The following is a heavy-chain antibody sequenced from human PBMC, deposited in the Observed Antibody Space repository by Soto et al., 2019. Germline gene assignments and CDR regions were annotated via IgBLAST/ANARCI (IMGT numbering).Heavy chain of an antibody. J-gene: IGHJ4*02. CDR2: ISYDGGNK. D-gene: IGHD2-2*01. CDR1: GFTFSSYG. CDR3: AKDQDIVVVPAAMPDY. V-gene: IGHV3-30*18. Sequence: GGSLRLSCAASGFTFSSYGMHWVRQAPGKGLEWVAVISYDGGNKYYADSVKGRFTISRDNSKNTLYLQMNSLRAEDTAVYYCAKDQDIVVVPAAMPDYWGQGTLVTVSS.